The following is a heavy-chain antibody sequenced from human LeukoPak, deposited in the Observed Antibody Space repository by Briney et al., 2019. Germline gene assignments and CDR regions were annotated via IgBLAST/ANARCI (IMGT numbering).Heavy chain of an antibody. V-gene: IGHV1-2*02. CDR2: INPKSGAT. CDR1: GYTFSDYY. D-gene: IGHD1-1*01. J-gene: IGHJ4*02. Sequence: GASVKVSCKASGYTFSDYYLHWVRQAPGQRFECMGWINPKSGATNSAEKFQDRVTLTRDTSIDTVYMELNRLTSDDTAIYYRVRSREVRRGTPWNDFDHWGQGTLVTVSS. CDR3: VRSREVRRGTPWNDFDH.